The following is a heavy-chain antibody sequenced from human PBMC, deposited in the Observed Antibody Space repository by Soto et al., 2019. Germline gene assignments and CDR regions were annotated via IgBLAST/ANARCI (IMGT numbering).Heavy chain of an antibody. Sequence: GGSLRLSCAASRFNLGTYSMNWVRQAPGKGLEWVSSISSSGTYIYYADSVKGRFTISRDNAKNSLYLQMNSLRAEDTAVYYCARAYCSGGSCYGPNVFDIWGQGTMVTVSS. CDR3: ARAYCSGGSCYGPNVFDI. D-gene: IGHD2-15*01. CDR1: RFNLGTYS. J-gene: IGHJ3*02. CDR2: ISSSGTYI. V-gene: IGHV3-21*01.